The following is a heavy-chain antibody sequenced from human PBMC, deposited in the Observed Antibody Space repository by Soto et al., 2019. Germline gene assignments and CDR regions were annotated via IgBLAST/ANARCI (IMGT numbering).Heavy chain of an antibody. D-gene: IGHD6-6*01. CDR2: IYYTGSS. CDR3: ARERQLGPSSGRLDF. J-gene: IGHJ4*02. Sequence: QVQLQESGPGLVRPSQTLSLTCNVSGDSIDSGGSYWSWIRQRPGKGLEWIGYIYYTGSSYYNPSLKSRLTLSLDTSHSQFSLQLRSVTAADTAVYYCARERQLGPSSGRLDFWGLGTLVTVSS. V-gene: IGHV4-31*03. CDR1: GDSIDSGGSY.